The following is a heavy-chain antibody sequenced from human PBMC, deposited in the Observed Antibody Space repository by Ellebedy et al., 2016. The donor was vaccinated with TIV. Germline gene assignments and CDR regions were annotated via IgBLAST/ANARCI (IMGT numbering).Heavy chain of an antibody. J-gene: IGHJ4*02. CDR1: GFTVSSSY. CDR3: ASSTTTPGAFDY. Sequence: GESLKISCAASGFTVSSSYMIWVRQAPGKGLEWVSVIYGGGRTSYTDSVTGRFTIPRDISKNTLYLQMNSLRAEETAVYYCASSTTTPGAFDYWGQGALVTVSS. V-gene: IGHV3-53*01. D-gene: IGHD1-1*01. CDR2: IYGGGRT.